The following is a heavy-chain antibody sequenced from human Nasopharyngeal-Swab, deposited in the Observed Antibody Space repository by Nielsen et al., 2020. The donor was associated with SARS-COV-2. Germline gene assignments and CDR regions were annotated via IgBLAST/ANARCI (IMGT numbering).Heavy chain of an antibody. J-gene: IGHJ4*02. V-gene: IGHV3-53*03. CDR3: VGGGYSSSWYGGDY. CDR2: IYSGGTI. D-gene: IGHD6-13*01. Sequence: WIRQPPGKGLEWVSVIYSGGTIYYADSVKGRFTITRDNAKNSLPLQMNSLRAEDTAVYYCVGGGYSSSWYGGDYWGQGTLVTVSS.